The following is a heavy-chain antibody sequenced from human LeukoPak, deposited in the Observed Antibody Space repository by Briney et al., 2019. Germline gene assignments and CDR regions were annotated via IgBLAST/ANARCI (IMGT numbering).Heavy chain of an antibody. V-gene: IGHV1-2*02. CDR1: GYTFTDYY. CDR2: INPNSGGT. CDR3: AREMTTIENDY. D-gene: IGHD5-24*01. J-gene: IGHJ4*02. Sequence: GASVKVSCKASGYTFTDYYIHWVRQAPGQGLEWMGRINPNSGGTDYAQKFQGRVTMTRDTSISTAYMKLSRLRSDDTAVYYCAREMTTIENDYWGQGTLVTVSS.